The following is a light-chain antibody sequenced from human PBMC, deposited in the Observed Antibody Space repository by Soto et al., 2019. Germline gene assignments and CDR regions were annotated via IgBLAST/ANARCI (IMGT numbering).Light chain of an antibody. V-gene: IGLV1-40*01. J-gene: IGLJ2*01. Sequence: QTVVTQPPSVSGAPGQRVTISCTGSSSNIGALYDVNWYQQLPGTDPKLLIYDNNNRPSGVPDRFSGSKSGTSASLAITGLQAEDEADYYCQSYDNSLSGHVVFGGGTKLTVL. CDR2: DNN. CDR1: SSNIGALYD. CDR3: QSYDNSLSGHVV.